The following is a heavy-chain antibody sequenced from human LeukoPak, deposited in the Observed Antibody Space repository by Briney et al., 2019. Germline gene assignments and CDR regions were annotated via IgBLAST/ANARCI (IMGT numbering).Heavy chain of an antibody. CDR2: NSGST. D-gene: IGHD6-13*01. J-gene: IGHJ4*02. Sequence: SETLSLTCTVSGGSISSSSYYWGWIRQPPGKGLEWIGSNSGSTYYNPSLKSRVTISVDTSKNQFSLKLSSVTAADTAVYYCARHLSRSLTFGYWGQGTLVTVSS. CDR3: ARHLSRSLTFGY. CDR1: GGSISSSSYY. V-gene: IGHV4-39*01.